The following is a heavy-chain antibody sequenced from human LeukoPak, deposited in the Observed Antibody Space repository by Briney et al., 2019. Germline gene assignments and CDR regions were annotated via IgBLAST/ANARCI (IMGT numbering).Heavy chain of an antibody. CDR2: INAGNGNT. Sequence: ASVKVSCKASGYTFTSYALHWVRQAPGQRLEWMGWINAGNGNTKYSQKFQGRVTITRDTSASTAYMELSSLRSEDTAVYYCARDIARKILWPGYWGQGTLVTVSS. D-gene: IGHD6-6*01. J-gene: IGHJ4*02. CDR1: GYTFTSYA. CDR3: ARDIARKILWPGY. V-gene: IGHV1-3*01.